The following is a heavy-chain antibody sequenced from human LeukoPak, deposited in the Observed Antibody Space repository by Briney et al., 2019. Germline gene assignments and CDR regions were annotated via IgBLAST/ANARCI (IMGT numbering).Heavy chain of an antibody. Sequence: GASVKVSCKASGYTFTSYGISWVRQAPGQGLEWMGWISAYNGNTNYAQKLQGRVTMTTDTSTSTAYMELRSLRSDDTAVYYCAREGERFGLGDYGDYYYGMDVWGQGTTVTVSS. V-gene: IGHV1-18*01. CDR3: AREGERFGLGDYGDYYYGMDV. D-gene: IGHD4-17*01. CDR1: GYTFTSYG. CDR2: ISAYNGNT. J-gene: IGHJ6*02.